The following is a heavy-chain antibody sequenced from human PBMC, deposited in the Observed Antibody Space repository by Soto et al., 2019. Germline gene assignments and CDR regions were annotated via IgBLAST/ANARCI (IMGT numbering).Heavy chain of an antibody. D-gene: IGHD3-10*01. J-gene: IGHJ4*02. CDR2: IYYSGST. V-gene: IGHV4-31*03. Sequence: SETISLTCTVSGGSISSGAYYWSWIRQHPGKGLEWIGYIYYSGSTYYNPSLKSRVTISLDTSKNQFSLKLTSVTAADTAVYYCTRALNYGSGLRYWGQGALVTVSS. CDR3: TRALNYGSGLRY. CDR1: GGSISSGAYY.